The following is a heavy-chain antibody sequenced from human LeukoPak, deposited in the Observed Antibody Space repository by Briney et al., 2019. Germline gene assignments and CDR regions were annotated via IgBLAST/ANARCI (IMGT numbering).Heavy chain of an antibody. Sequence: GGSLILSCAASGFTFSSYWMSWVRQAPGKGLEWVANIKQDGSEKYYVDSVKGRFTISRDNAKNSLYLQMNSLRDDDTAMYYCTRDRGDYEDAYWGQGTLVTVSS. CDR2: IKQDGSEK. J-gene: IGHJ4*02. D-gene: IGHD4-17*01. CDR1: GFTFSSYW. V-gene: IGHV3-7*01. CDR3: TRDRGDYEDAY.